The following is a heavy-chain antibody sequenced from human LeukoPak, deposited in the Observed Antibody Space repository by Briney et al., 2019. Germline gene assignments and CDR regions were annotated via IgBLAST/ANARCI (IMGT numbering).Heavy chain of an antibody. D-gene: IGHD1-26*01. Sequence: PGGSLRLSCAASGFTASTNYMSWVRQAPGKRLEWVSIIYSGGTTFYADSVKGRFSISRDNSKNTLYLQMNSLRAEDTAVYFCARGGGGSYYTGGLDIWGQGTMVTVSS. J-gene: IGHJ3*02. CDR1: GFTASTNY. CDR3: ARGGGGSYYTGGLDI. V-gene: IGHV3-53*01. CDR2: IYSGGTT.